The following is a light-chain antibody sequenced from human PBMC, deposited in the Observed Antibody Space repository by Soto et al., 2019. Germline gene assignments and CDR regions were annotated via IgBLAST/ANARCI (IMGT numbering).Light chain of an antibody. Sequence: DIQLTQSPSFLSASVGDRVTITCRARQGISNYLAWYQQKPGKAPKLLIYAASTLQSRVPTRFSGRGSVTDFTPTISSMQPKDFATYYCQQVNSYLYTFSQGTKMESK. V-gene: IGKV1-9*01. CDR2: AAS. CDR1: QGISNY. J-gene: IGKJ2*01. CDR3: QQVNSYLYT.